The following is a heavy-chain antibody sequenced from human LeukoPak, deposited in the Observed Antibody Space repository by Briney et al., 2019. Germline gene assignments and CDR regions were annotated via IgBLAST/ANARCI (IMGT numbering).Heavy chain of an antibody. D-gene: IGHD2-2*01. CDR3: ARGLATAQGAAAMPL. Sequence: SQTLSLTCSVSGGSISSGSYYWTWIRQHPGKGLEWIGYIYSSGSAYYNPSLKSRVTISIDTSKNQFSLMLSSVTAADTAVYYCARGLATAQGAAAMPLWGQGTLVTVSS. CDR2: IYSSGSA. V-gene: IGHV4-31*03. CDR1: GGSISSGSYY. J-gene: IGHJ4*02.